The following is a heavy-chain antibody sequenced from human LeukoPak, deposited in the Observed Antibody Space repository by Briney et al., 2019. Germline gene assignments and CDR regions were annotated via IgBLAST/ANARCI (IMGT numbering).Heavy chain of an antibody. CDR2: ITGSGGST. Sequence: GYLRLSCAASRFIFSNFAMSWVRQAPGKGLEWVSTITGSGGSTYYPASLTGRFTISRDNSKNTLSLQMNSLRAEDTAVYYCAKDPNYYDSSGYYGWGQGTLVTVSS. D-gene: IGHD3-22*01. CDR1: RFIFSNFA. J-gene: IGHJ4*02. V-gene: IGHV3-23*01. CDR3: AKDPNYYDSSGYYG.